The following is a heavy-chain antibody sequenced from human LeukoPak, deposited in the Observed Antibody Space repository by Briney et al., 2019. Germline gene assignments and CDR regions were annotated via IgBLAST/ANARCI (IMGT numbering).Heavy chain of an antibody. D-gene: IGHD6-13*01. J-gene: IGHJ4*02. CDR1: GFTFSSYN. CDR2: ITSSSSYI. V-gene: IGHV3-21*01. Sequence: PGGSLRLSCAASGFTFSSYNMNWVRQAPGKGLEWVSSITSSSSYIYYADSVKGRFTISRDNAKDSLYLQMNSLRAEDTAVYYCAKDRRYSSSWYDFDYWGQGTLVTVSS. CDR3: AKDRRYSSSWYDFDY.